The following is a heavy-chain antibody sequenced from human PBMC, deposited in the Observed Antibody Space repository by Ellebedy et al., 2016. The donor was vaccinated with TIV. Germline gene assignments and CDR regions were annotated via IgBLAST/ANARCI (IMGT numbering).Heavy chain of an antibody. Sequence: ASVKVSXXASGYTFTSYGISWVRQAPGQGLEWMGWISAHNGNTNYAQKLQGRVTMTTDTSTSTAYMELRSLRSDDTAVYYCARDSSGLPPGYWGQGTLVTVSS. J-gene: IGHJ4*02. CDR3: ARDSSGLPPGY. CDR1: GYTFTSYG. D-gene: IGHD2-15*01. CDR2: ISAHNGNT. V-gene: IGHV1-18*01.